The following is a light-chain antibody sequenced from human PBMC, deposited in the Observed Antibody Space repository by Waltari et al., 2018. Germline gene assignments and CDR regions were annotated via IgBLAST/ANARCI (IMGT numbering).Light chain of an antibody. CDR1: QSLVHSDGNTY. CDR2: KVS. V-gene: IGKV2-30*02. J-gene: IGKJ1*01. CDR3: MPGTPWPPWT. Sequence: DVGRTQSPLSLPGTLGEPASMSCRSRQSLVHSDGNTYLNWFQQRPGQSPRRLIYKVSNRDSGVPDRFSGRGSGTDFTLKISRVAAEDVGVYYCMPGTPWPPWTFGQGTKVEIK.